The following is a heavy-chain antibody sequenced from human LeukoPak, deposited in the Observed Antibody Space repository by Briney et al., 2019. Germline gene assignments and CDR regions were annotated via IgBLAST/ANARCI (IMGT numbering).Heavy chain of an antibody. CDR2: ISSNGGST. Sequence: GGSLRLSCSASGFTFSSYAMHWVRQAPGKGLEYVSAISSNGGSTYYADSVKGRFTISRDNSKNTLYLQMSSLRAEDTAVHYCVKEGGSSLAFDIWGQGTMVTVSS. J-gene: IGHJ3*02. D-gene: IGHD1-26*01. V-gene: IGHV3-64D*09. CDR3: VKEGGSSLAFDI. CDR1: GFTFSSYA.